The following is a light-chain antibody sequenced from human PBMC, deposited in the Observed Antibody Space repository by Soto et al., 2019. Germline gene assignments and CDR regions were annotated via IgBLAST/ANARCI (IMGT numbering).Light chain of an antibody. CDR1: SSDVGTYNY. CDR2: EVT. CDR3: SSYTSGSTLVV. Sequence: QSALTQPASVSGSPGQSITISCTGTSSDVGTYNYVSWYQQHPGKAPKLMIYEVTTRPSVVSDRFSGSKSGNTASLTISGLQPEDEADYYCSSYTSGSTLVVFGGGTKVTVL. V-gene: IGLV2-14*01. J-gene: IGLJ2*01.